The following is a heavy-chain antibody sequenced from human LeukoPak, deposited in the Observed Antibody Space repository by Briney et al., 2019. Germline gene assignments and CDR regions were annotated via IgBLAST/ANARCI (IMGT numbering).Heavy chain of an antibody. CDR1: GFTFSSYG. V-gene: IGHV3-30*02. J-gene: IGHJ4*02. Sequence: GGSLRLSCAASGFTFSSYGMYWVRQAPGKGLEWVAFIRYDGSNKYYADSVKGRFTISRDNSKNTLYLQMNSLRAEDTAVYYCAKGPLKYSGDDSYFDYWGQGTLVTVSS. CDR3: AKGPLKYSGDDSYFDY. CDR2: IRYDGSNK. D-gene: IGHD5-12*01.